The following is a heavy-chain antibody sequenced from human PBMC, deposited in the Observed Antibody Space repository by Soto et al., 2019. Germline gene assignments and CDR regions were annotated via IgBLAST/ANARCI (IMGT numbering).Heavy chain of an antibody. CDR2: IYYSGST. V-gene: IGHV4-31*03. D-gene: IGHD6-13*01. CDR3: ARLSSSWPSAPFDY. CDR1: GGSISSGGYY. J-gene: IGHJ4*02. Sequence: ASETLSLTCTVSGGSISSGGYYWSWIRQHPGKGLEWIGYIYYSGSTYYNPSLKSRVTISVDTSKNQFSLKLSSVTAADTAVYYCARLSSSWPSAPFDYWGQGTLVTVSS.